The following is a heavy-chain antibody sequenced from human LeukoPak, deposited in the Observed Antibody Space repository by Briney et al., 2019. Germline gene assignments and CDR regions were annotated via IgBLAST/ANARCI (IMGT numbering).Heavy chain of an antibody. CDR2: ISYDGSNK. V-gene: IGHV3-30-3*01. J-gene: IGHJ6*02. Sequence: GGSLRLSCAASGFTFSSYAMHWVRQAPGKGLEWVAVISYDGSNKYYADSVGGRFTISRDNSKNTVHLQMNSLGAEDTAVYYCARDWDGDYAYYFYYGMDVWGQGTTVTVSS. CDR3: ARDWDGDYAYYFYYGMDV. CDR1: GFTFSSYA. D-gene: IGHD4-17*01.